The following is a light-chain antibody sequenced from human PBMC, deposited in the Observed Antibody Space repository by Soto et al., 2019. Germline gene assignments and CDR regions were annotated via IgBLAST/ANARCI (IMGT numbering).Light chain of an antibody. Sequence: EIVLTQSPATLSLSPGERATLSCRASQSVSSYLAWYQQKPGQAPRLLIYDASNRATGIPARFSGSGSWTDFTLTISSLEPEDFAVYYCQQRSNGPPYTFGQGTKLEIK. CDR3: QQRSNGPPYT. CDR2: DAS. V-gene: IGKV3-11*01. CDR1: QSVSSY. J-gene: IGKJ2*01.